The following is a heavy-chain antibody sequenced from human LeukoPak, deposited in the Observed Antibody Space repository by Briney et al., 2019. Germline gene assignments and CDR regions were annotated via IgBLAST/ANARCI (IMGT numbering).Heavy chain of an antibody. CDR3: ARGRGSGWSLRYNFDY. V-gene: IGHV4-59*01. CDR1: GGSISSYY. Sequence: SETLSLTCTVSGGSISSYYWSWIRQPPGKGLEWIGYIYYSGSTNYNPSLKSRVTISLDTSNQFSLKLSSVTAADTAVYYCARGRGSGWSLRYNFDYWGQGTLVTVSS. J-gene: IGHJ4*02. D-gene: IGHD6-19*01. CDR2: IYYSGST.